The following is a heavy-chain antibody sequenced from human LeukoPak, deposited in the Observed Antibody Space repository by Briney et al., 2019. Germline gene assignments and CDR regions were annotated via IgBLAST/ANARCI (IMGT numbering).Heavy chain of an antibody. V-gene: IGHV6-1*01. Sequence: SQTLSLTCAISGDSVSSKSAAWNWIRPSPSRGLEWLGRTYYRSKWYNDYAVSVKSRITINPDTSKNQFSLQLNSVAPEDTAVYYCARTTGHLDYWGQGTLVTVSS. CDR3: ARTTGHLDY. J-gene: IGHJ4*02. CDR1: GDSVSSKSAA. CDR2: TYYRSKWYN. D-gene: IGHD2-8*02.